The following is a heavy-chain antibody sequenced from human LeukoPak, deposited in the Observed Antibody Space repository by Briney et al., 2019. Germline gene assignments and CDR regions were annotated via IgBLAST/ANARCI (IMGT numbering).Heavy chain of an antibody. CDR2: IWYDGSKK. J-gene: IGHJ5*02. CDR3: ARGKELLWFGGVDWFDP. CDR1: GFTFSLYA. D-gene: IGHD3-10*01. Sequence: GRSLRLSCAASGFTFSLYAMHWVRQAPGKGLEWVALIWYDGSKKYYADSVEGRFTISRDNSKNTLYLQMNSLRADDTAVYYCARGKELLWFGGVDWFDPWGQGTLVTVSS. V-gene: IGHV3-33*01.